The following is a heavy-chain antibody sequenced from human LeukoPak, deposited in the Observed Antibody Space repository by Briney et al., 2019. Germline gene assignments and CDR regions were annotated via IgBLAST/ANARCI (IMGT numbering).Heavy chain of an antibody. Sequence: GGSLRLSCEASGFTFITYAMSCVRQAPGKGLQWVSGISVTDSVTYYTDSVKGRCTISRDNSKNTVYLQIDSLRAEDTAVYYCAKCMSGSGVCLNFDSWGQGILVTVSS. CDR3: AKCMSGSGVCLNFDS. D-gene: IGHD2-21*02. J-gene: IGHJ4*02. CDR2: ISVTDSVT. CDR1: GFTFITYA. V-gene: IGHV3-23*01.